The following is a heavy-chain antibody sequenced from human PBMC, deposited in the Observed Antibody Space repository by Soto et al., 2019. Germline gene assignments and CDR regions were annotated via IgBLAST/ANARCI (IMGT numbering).Heavy chain of an antibody. V-gene: IGHV4-31*03. D-gene: IGHD2-2*01. CDR1: GGSISSGGYY. CDR3: AREIVVVPAASVGGWFDP. CDR2: IYYSGST. Sequence: QVQLQESGPGLVKPSQTLSLTCTVSGGSISSGGYYWSWIRQHPGKGLEWIGYIYYSGSTYHNPSLKSRVTISVDTSKNQFSLKLSSVTAADTAVYYCAREIVVVPAASVGGWFDPWGQGTLVTVSS. J-gene: IGHJ5*02.